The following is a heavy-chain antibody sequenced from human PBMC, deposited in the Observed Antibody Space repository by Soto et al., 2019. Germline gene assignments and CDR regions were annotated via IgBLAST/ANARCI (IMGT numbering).Heavy chain of an antibody. CDR3: GREGRARGASADY. Sequence: QVQLVESGGGVVQPGRSLRLSCAASGFIFSSHAMHWFRRPPGKGLEWVAEIWHDGTKTYYADSVKGRFTISRDSSKNTLYLDMNDLRAEDTAVYRCGREGRARGASADYWGQGTLVSVSS. D-gene: IGHD3-10*01. V-gene: IGHV3-33*01. J-gene: IGHJ4*02. CDR1: GFIFSSHA. CDR2: IWHDGTKT.